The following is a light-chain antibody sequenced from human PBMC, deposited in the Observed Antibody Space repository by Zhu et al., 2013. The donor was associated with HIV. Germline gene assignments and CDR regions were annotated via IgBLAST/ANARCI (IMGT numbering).Light chain of an antibody. J-gene: IGKJ1*01. V-gene: IGKV3-20*01. CDR3: HQYGNSPRT. CDR2: SAS. CDR1: QSVNGNY. Sequence: EIVLTQSPGTLSLSPGERATLSCRASQSVNGNYLAWYQQKPNQPPRLLISSASNRATGIPDRFSGSGSGTDFTLTISRVEPEDFAFYYCHQYGNSPRTFGQGTKV.